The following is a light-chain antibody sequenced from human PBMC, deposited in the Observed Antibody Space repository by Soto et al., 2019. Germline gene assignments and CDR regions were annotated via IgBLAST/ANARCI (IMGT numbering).Light chain of an antibody. CDR2: WAS. V-gene: IGKV4-1*01. J-gene: IGKJ2*01. Sequence: DIVMIQSPDSLAVSLGERATINCKSSQTFLYSSNIKNYLAWYQQKPGQSPKLLIYWASTRESGVPDRFSGSGSGTDFTLTITNLQAEDAAVYYCQQYYCIPYTFGQGTTLEIK. CDR3: QQYYCIPYT. CDR1: QTFLYSSNIKNY.